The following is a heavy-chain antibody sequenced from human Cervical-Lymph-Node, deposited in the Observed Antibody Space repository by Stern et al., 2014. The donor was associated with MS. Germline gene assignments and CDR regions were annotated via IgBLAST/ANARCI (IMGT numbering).Heavy chain of an antibody. CDR1: GFTFSTYA. J-gene: IGHJ4*02. CDR2: VSYDGTQR. Sequence: MQLVEPGGGVVQPGRSLSLSCVASGFTFSTYAMHWVRQAPGKGLEWVAFVSYDGTQRTSTDSVKARFTISRDNSKNTLYLHMNSLRDEDTAVYFCARGGRGVGLEYWGQGALVTVSS. V-gene: IGHV3-30-3*01. CDR3: ARGGRGVGLEY. D-gene: IGHD3-10*01.